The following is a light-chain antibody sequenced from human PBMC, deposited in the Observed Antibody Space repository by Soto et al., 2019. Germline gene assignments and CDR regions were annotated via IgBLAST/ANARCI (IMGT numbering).Light chain of an antibody. J-gene: IGKJ5*01. Sequence: EIVLRQSPATLSLSPGERATLSCRASQSVSSYLAWYQQKPGQAPRLLLYDASNRATGIPARFSGSGSGTDFTLTISSLEPEDFAVYYCQQRSNWPPITFGQGTRLEIK. V-gene: IGKV3-11*01. CDR2: DAS. CDR1: QSVSSY. CDR3: QQRSNWPPIT.